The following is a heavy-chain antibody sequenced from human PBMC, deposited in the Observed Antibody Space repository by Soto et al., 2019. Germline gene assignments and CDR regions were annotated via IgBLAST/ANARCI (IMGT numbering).Heavy chain of an antibody. CDR3: ARDRGSYGTDN. CDR2: IYYSGST. Sequence: PSETLSLTCTVSGGSISSYYWSWIRQPPGKGLEWIGYIYYSGSTNYNPSLKSRVTISVDTSKNQFSLKLSSVTAADTAVYYCARDRGSYGTDNWGQGTLVTVSS. J-gene: IGHJ4*02. D-gene: IGHD1-26*01. CDR1: GGSISSYY. V-gene: IGHV4-59*01.